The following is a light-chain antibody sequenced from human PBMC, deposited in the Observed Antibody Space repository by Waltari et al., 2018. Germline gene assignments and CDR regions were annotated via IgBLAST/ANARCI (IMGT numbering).Light chain of an antibody. CDR2: STS. V-gene: IGLV7-43*01. CDR1: TGAVTSGYY. Sequence: QTVVTQEPSLTVSPGGTVTLTCASSTGAVTSGYYPTWFQQKPGQAPRALIYSTSNKPPWTPARFSGSLLGGKAALTLSGVHPEDEAEYYCLLYYGGAVVFGGGTKLTVL. CDR3: LLYYGGAVV. J-gene: IGLJ2*01.